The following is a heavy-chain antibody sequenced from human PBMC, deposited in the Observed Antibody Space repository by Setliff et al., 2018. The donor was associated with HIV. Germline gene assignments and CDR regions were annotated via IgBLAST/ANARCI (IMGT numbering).Heavy chain of an antibody. J-gene: IGHJ4*02. Sequence: ASVKVSCKSSGYAFGSYGIAWVRQAPGQGLEWMGWISAYSGNPNYAQKLQGRVTMTTDTSTSTAYLELSSLRSEDTALFYCVCRTVVAGKGLPPDSWGQGTLVTVSS. CDR2: ISAYSGNP. CDR1: GYAFGSYG. D-gene: IGHD6-19*01. CDR3: VCRTVVAGKGLPPDS. V-gene: IGHV1-18*01.